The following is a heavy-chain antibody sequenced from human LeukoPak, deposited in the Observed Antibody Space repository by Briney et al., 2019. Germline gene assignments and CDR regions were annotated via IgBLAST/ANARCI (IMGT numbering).Heavy chain of an antibody. J-gene: IGHJ4*02. CDR2: ISSSGSTI. D-gene: IGHD1-26*01. CDR3: ARGMTGSYFGYFDY. V-gene: IGHV3-48*03. CDR1: GFTFSSYE. Sequence: RGGSLSLSCAASGFTFSSYEMNWVRQAPGRGLEWVSYISSSGSTIYYADSVKGRFTISRDNAKNSLYLQMNSLRAEDTAVYYCARGMTGSYFGYFDYWGQGTLVTVSS.